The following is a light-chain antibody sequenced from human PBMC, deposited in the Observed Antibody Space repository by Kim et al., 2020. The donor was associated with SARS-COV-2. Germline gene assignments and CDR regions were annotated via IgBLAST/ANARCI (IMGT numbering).Light chain of an antibody. CDR3: QLWNSSSDLWV. J-gene: IGLJ3*02. V-gene: IGLV3-21*04. CDR2: YDD. CDR1: NIGSKS. Sequence: APGKPARITCGGHNIGSKSVHWYQQKAGQAPVLVIYYDDDRPSGIPERFSGSNSENTATLTISRVEAGDEADYYWQLWNSSSDLWVFGGGTQLTVL.